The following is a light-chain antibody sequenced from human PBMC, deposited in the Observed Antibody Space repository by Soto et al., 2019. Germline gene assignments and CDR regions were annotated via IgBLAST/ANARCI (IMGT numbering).Light chain of an antibody. CDR2: DAS. V-gene: IGKV3-11*01. J-gene: IGKJ4*01. Sequence: EIVLTHSPATLSLSPGERATLSCRASPSVSSYLAWYQQKPGQAPRLLIYDASNRATGIPARFSGSGSGTDFTLTISSLEPEDFAVYYCQQRSNWPLTFGGGTKVEIK. CDR1: PSVSSY. CDR3: QQRSNWPLT.